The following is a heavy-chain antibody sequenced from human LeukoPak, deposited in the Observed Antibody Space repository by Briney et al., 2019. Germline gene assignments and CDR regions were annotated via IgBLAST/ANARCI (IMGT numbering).Heavy chain of an antibody. CDR2: ISSSSSYI. J-gene: IGHJ4*02. CDR1: GGSISSYY. V-gene: IGHV3-21*01. Sequence: ETLSLTCTVSGGSISSYYWSWIRQPPGKGLEWVSSISSSSSYIYYADSVKGRFTISRDNAKNSLYLQMNSLRAEDTAVYYCAREHILTGFDYWGQGTLVTVSS. CDR3: AREHILTGFDY. D-gene: IGHD3-9*01.